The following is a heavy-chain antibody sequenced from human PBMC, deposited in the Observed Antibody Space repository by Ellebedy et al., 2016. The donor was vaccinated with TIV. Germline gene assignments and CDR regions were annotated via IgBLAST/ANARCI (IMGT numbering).Heavy chain of an antibody. D-gene: IGHD6-19*01. Sequence: PGGSLRLSCAASGFTFSSYGMHWVRQAPGKGLEWVAVIWFDGSNKYYADSVKGRFTISRDNSKNTLYLQMNSLRAEDTAVYYCARDKQRAVAGIDWYFDLWGRGTLVTVSS. V-gene: IGHV3-33*01. J-gene: IGHJ2*01. CDR2: IWFDGSNK. CDR3: ARDKQRAVAGIDWYFDL. CDR1: GFTFSSYG.